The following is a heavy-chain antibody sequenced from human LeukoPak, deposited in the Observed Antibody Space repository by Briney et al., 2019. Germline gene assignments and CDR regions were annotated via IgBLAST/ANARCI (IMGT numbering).Heavy chain of an antibody. J-gene: IGHJ4*02. CDR3: ASPQGDCSSTSCSSPFDY. Sequence: ASVKVSCKASGYTFTGYYMHWVRQAPGQGLEWMGWINPNSGGTNYAQKFQGRVTMTRDTSISTAYMELSRLRSDDTAVYYCASPQGDCSSTSCSSPFDYWGQGTLVTVSS. V-gene: IGHV1-2*02. CDR2: INPNSGGT. D-gene: IGHD2-2*01. CDR1: GYTFTGYY.